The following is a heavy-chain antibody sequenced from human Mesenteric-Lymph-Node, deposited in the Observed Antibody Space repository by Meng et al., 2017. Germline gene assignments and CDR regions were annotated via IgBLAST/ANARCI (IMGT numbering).Heavy chain of an antibody. CDR2: IAYDGSNK. D-gene: IGHD2-15*01. V-gene: IGHV3-30*07. Sequence: GESLKISCAASGFTFSTSAMHWVRQAPGKGLEWVAVIAYDGSNKYYADSVKGRFTISRDNSKTTVFLQMSSLGPEDTALYYCARGAYCSMGTCYVTSYHYAVGVWGQGTTVTVSS. J-gene: IGHJ6*02. CDR1: GFTFSTSA. CDR3: ARGAYCSMGTCYVTSYHYAVGV.